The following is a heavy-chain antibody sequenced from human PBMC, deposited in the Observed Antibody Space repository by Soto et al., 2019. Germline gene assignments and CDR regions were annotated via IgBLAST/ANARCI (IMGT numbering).Heavy chain of an antibody. CDR3: VSGSFPNWFDP. V-gene: IGHV2-5*02. CDR2: LYSDDDK. J-gene: IGHJ5*02. CDR1: GFSLSTPGAG. Sequence: QITLKESGPTLVKPTQTLTLTCTFSGFSLSTPGAGVGWIRQPPGKALEWLALLYSDDDKRYSPSLKSRLTITKDTSKNQVVLRMSNMDHVDTATYYCVSGSFPNWFDPWGQGTLVPVSS. D-gene: IGHD3-10*01.